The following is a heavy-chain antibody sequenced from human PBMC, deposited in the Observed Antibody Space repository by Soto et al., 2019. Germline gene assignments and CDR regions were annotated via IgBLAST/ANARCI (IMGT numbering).Heavy chain of an antibody. J-gene: IGHJ4*02. D-gene: IGHD3-9*01. V-gene: IGHV3-33*01. Sequence: GGSLRLSCAASGFTFSSYGMHWVRQAPGKGLEWVAVIWYDGSNKYNADSVKVRFTISRDNSKNTLYLQMNSLRAEETAVYYCARDVDDILTGYYSVSGGYVDYWGQGTLVTVSS. CDR3: ARDVDDILTGYYSVSGGYVDY. CDR2: IWYDGSNK. CDR1: GFTFSSYG.